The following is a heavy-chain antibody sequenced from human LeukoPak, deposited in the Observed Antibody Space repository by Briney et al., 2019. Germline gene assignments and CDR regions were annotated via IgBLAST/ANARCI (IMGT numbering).Heavy chain of an antibody. Sequence: PSETLSLTCTVSGYSISSGYYWGWIRQPPGKGLEWIGSIYHSGSTYYNPSLKSRVTISVDTSKSQFSLKLSSVTAADTAVYYCARVSLLSYGRTNWFDPWGQGTLVTVSS. CDR1: GYSISSGYY. CDR3: ARVSLLSYGRTNWFDP. D-gene: IGHD5-18*01. J-gene: IGHJ5*02. CDR2: IYHSGST. V-gene: IGHV4-38-2*02.